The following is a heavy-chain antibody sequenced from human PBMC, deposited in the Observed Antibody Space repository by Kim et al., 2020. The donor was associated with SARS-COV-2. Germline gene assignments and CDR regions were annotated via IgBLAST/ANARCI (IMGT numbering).Heavy chain of an antibody. D-gene: IGHD3-9*01. CDR3: ARDPWTPNYDILTGYLSPLDY. J-gene: IGHJ4*02. V-gene: IGHV3-33*08. CDR2: IWYDGSNK. CDR1: GFTFSSYG. Sequence: GGSLRLSCAASGFTFSSYGMHWVRQAPGKGLEWVAVIWYDGSNKYYADSVKGRFTISRDNSKNTLYLQMNSLRAEDTAVYYCARDPWTPNYDILTGYLSPLDYWGQGTLVTVSS.